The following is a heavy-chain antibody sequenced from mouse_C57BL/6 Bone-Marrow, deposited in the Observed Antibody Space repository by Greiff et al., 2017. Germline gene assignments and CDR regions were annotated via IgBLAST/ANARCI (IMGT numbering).Heavy chain of an antibody. J-gene: IGHJ1*03. Sequence: VMLVESGAELVRPGTSVKMSCKASGYTFTNYWIGWAKQRPGHGLEWIGDIYPGGGYTNYNEKFKGKATLTADKSSSTAYMQFSSLTSEDSAIYYCARGGYYGSSPYWYFDVWGTGTTVTVSS. CDR1: GYTFTNYW. D-gene: IGHD1-1*01. V-gene: IGHV1-63*01. CDR2: IYPGGGYT. CDR3: ARGGYYGSSPYWYFDV.